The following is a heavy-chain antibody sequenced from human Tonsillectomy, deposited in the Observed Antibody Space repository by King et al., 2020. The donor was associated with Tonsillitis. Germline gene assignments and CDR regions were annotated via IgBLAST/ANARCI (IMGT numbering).Heavy chain of an antibody. D-gene: IGHD3-10*01. Sequence: VQLVESGGGLIQPGGSLRLSCASSGFTVSSNYMSWVRQAPGKGLEWVSVIYSGGSTFYADSVKGRFIITRDNSKNTLYLQMNSLRAEDTAVYYFARDYYGSGFFDYWGQGTLVTASS. CDR1: GFTVSSNY. J-gene: IGHJ4*02. CDR2: IYSGGST. V-gene: IGHV3-53*01. CDR3: ARDYYGSGFFDY.